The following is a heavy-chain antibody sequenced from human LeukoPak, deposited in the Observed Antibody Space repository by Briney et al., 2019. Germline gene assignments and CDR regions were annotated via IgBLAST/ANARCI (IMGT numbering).Heavy chain of an antibody. CDR2: ISAYNGNT. J-gene: IGHJ4*02. V-gene: IGHV1-18*01. CDR1: GYTFTSYG. Sequence: GASVKVSCKASGYTFTSYGISWVRQAPGQGLEWMGWISAYNGNTNYAQKLQGRVTMTTDTSTSTAYMELRSLRSDDTAVYYCARGPRIVGAASPILDWGQGTLVTVSS. D-gene: IGHD1-26*01. CDR3: ARGPRIVGAASPILD.